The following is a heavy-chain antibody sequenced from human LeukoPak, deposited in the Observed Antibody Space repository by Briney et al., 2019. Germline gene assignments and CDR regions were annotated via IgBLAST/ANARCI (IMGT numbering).Heavy chain of an antibody. CDR1: GGSFSRYY. CDR3: ASSPAAVSSNWFDP. Sequence: PSETLSLTCAVYGGSFSRYYWSWISQPPGKRLEWIGEINHSGSTNYNPSLKSRVTISVDTSKNQFSLKLSSVTAADTAVYYCASSPAAVSSNWFDPWGQGTLVTVSS. CDR2: INHSGST. J-gene: IGHJ5*02. D-gene: IGHD6-13*01. V-gene: IGHV4-34*01.